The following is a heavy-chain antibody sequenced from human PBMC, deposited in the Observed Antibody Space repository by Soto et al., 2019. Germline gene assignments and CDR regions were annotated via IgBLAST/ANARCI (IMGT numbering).Heavy chain of an antibody. V-gene: IGHV3-21*04. D-gene: IGHD2-15*01. CDR1: GLNFENCI. CDR2: ISPSSTYI. CDR3: ATDTGDIEVVPATT. Sequence: GGSLRLSCAASGLNFENCIMNWGRQPPGKGPEWLASISPSSTYIRYADSVKGRFTISRDNARNSLSLQMMNLRADDTAIYYCATDTGDIEVVPATTWGQGTLVTVSS. J-gene: IGHJ4*02.